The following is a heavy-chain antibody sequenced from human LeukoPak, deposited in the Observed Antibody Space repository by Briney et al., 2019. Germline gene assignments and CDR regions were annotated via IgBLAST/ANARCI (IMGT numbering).Heavy chain of an antibody. J-gene: IGHJ5*02. CDR1: GGSIRSLGYS. D-gene: IGHD5-12*01. CDR2: MYYTGTT. Sequence: SETLSLTCSVSGGSIRSLGYSWGWIRQPPGKGLEWIASMYYTGTTYYNPSLKSRVTMSVDTSKNQFSLNLTSVTAADTAVFYCARSVSAYAGRGWFDPWGQGTLVTVSS. V-gene: IGHV4-39*07. CDR3: ARSVSAYAGRGWFDP.